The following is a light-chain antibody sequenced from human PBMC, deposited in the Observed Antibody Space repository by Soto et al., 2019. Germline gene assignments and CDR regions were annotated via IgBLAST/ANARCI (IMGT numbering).Light chain of an antibody. CDR1: MGHTNYA. CDR2: LNSDGSH. V-gene: IGLV4-69*01. Sequence: QPVLIQSPSASASLGASVKLTCTLSMGHTNYAIAWHQQQSEKGPRYLMKLNSDGSHSKGDGIPDRFSGSSSGAERYLTISSLQSEDEADYYCQTWGSGIVVFGGGTKLTVL. J-gene: IGLJ2*01. CDR3: QTWGSGIVV.